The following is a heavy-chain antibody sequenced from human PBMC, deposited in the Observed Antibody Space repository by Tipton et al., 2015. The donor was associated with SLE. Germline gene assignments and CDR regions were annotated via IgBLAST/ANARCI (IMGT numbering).Heavy chain of an antibody. CDR2: IYYSGST. CDR3: ARHDKGRDGYNWHAFDI. Sequence: TLSLTCTVSGDSISSSSYYWGWIRPPPGKGLEWIGSIYYSGSTYYNPSLKSRVTISVDTSKNQFSLKLSSVTAADTAVYYCARHDKGRDGYNWHAFDIWGQGTMVTVSS. D-gene: IGHD5-24*01. J-gene: IGHJ3*02. V-gene: IGHV4-39*07. CDR1: GDSISSSSYY.